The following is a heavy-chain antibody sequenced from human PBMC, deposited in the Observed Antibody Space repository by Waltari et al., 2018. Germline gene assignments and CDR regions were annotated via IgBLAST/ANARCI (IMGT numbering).Heavy chain of an antibody. CDR1: SGSLTGYH. Sequence: QVHLQQWGAGLLKPSETLSLTCGVYSGSLTGYHWNWIRQAPGKGLEGIGDINHRGNTYYNPSLESRVTISAYTSKNQFSLHLTSVTAADTSVYYCARGHPFTIVSPRYYYYYYMDVWDKGTAVTVSS. V-gene: IGHV4-34*01. CDR3: ARGHPFTIVSPRYYYYYYMDV. CDR2: INHRGNT. D-gene: IGHD3-9*01. J-gene: IGHJ6*03.